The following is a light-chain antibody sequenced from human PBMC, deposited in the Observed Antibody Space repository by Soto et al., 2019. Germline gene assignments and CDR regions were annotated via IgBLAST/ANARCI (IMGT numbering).Light chain of an antibody. V-gene: IGKV3-15*01. J-gene: IGKJ1*01. CDR1: QSFLGL. CDR2: GAS. CDR3: QHYNTWPWT. Sequence: EVVLTQSPVTLSLSPGERATLSCRASQSFLGLLAWYQQKPGQAPRVLIYGASTRATGIPARFSGSGSGTEFILTISSLQSEDFAVYYCQHYNTWPWTFGQGTKVDIK.